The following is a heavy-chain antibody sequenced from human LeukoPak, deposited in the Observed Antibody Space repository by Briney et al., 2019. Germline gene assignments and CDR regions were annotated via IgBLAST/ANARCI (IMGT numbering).Heavy chain of an antibody. CDR2: FSGSGGST. Sequence: PGGSLRLSCAASGFTFSSYAMSWVRQAPGKGLEWVSAFSGSGGSTYYADSVKGRFTISRDNSKNTLYLQMNTLRAEDTAVYYCAAGYGRRYYFDYWGQGTLVTVSS. CDR1: GFTFSSYA. V-gene: IGHV3-23*01. J-gene: IGHJ4*02. D-gene: IGHD2-15*01. CDR3: AAGYGRRYYFDY.